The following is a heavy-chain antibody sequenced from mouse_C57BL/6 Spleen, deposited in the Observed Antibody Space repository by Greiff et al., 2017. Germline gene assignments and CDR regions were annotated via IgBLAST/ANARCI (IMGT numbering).Heavy chain of an antibody. J-gene: IGHJ1*03. D-gene: IGHD1-1*01. CDR3: ARGDYGSTWYFDV. CDR1: GYTFTSYW. V-gene: IGHV1-52*01. CDR2: IDPSDSET. Sequence: QVQLQQPGAELVRPGSSVKLSCKASGYTFTSYWMHWVKQRPIHGLEWIGNIDPSDSETHYNQKFKDKATLTVDKSSSTAYMQLSSLTSEDSAVYYCARGDYGSTWYFDVWGTGTTVTVSS.